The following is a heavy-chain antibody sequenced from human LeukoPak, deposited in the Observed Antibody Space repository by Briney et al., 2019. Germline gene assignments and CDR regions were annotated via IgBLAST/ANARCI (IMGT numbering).Heavy chain of an antibody. CDR1: GFTFSSYA. CDR3: ARDFYGDVLSGYSYYMDV. CDR2: ISYDGSNK. J-gene: IGHJ6*03. D-gene: IGHD4-17*01. Sequence: GGSLRLSCAASGFTFSSYAMHWVRQAPGKGLEWVAVISYDGSNKYYADSVKGRFTISRDNSKNTLYLQMNSLRAEDTAVYYCARDFYGDVLSGYSYYMDVWGKGTTVTVSS. V-gene: IGHV3-30*04.